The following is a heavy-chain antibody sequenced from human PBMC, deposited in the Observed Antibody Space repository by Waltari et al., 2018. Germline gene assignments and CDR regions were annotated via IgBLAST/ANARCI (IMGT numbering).Heavy chain of an antibody. CDR3: AKGSHHYGSWSYYNNWFDY. CDR1: GFTFDDYG. J-gene: IGHJ5*01. CDR2: ISWNSGSI. V-gene: IGHV3-9*01. D-gene: IGHD3-10*01. Sequence: EVQLVESGGGLVQPGRSLRLACAASGFTFDDYGMHWVRQAPGKGLEWVSGISWNSGSIGYADSVKGRFTISIDNAKNSLYLQMNSLRVEDTALYYCAKGSHHYGSWSYYNNWFDYWGQGTPVTVSA.